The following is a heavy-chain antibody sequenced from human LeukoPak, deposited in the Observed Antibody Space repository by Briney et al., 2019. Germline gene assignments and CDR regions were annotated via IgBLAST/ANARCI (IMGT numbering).Heavy chain of an antibody. J-gene: IGHJ4*02. CDR3: AKDMRITIIVVVKAPTEFDY. Sequence: GGSLRLSCAASGFTFSSYSMNWVRQAPGKGLEWVSATSGSGGSTYYADSVKGRFTISRDNSKNTLFLQMNSLRAEDTAVYYCAKDMRITIIVVVKAPTEFDYWGQGTLVTVSS. CDR1: GFTFSSYS. D-gene: IGHD3-22*01. V-gene: IGHV3-23*01. CDR2: TSGSGGST.